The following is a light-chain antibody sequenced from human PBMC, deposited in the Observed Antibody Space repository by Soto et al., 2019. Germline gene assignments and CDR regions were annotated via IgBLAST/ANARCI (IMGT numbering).Light chain of an antibody. V-gene: IGKV3D-15*01. Sequence: EIVMTQSPATLSVSPGERATLSCRASQTVNSNLAWYQQKPGQAPRLLIYGASTRATGIPARFSGSGSGTEFTLTISSLQSEDFAVYYCQQYDSWPLTFGGGTKVQIK. CDR1: QTVNSN. CDR2: GAS. J-gene: IGKJ4*01. CDR3: QQYDSWPLT.